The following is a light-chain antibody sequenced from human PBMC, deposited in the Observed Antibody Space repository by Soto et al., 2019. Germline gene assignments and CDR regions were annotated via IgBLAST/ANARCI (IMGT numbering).Light chain of an antibody. V-gene: IGKV4-1*01. CDR1: QNILLRSNNLNY. Sequence: DIVMTQSPDSLAVSLGERAAINCKSSQNILLRSNNLNYLAWFQQKPGQPPKVLIHWASTRQSGVPDRFSGSGAGTDFTLPIRSLQARDGAVYYCQQDCASPYTVGRGAKREIK. CDR2: WAS. J-gene: IGKJ2*01. CDR3: QQDCASPYT.